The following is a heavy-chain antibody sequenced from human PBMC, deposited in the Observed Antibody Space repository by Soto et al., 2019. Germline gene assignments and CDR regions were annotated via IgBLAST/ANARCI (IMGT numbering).Heavy chain of an antibody. J-gene: IGHJ5*01. V-gene: IGHV4-38-2*01. CDR3: ARVGPWVPYFYFFSTGPPASWIDF. CDR1: GYSIGRGSY. D-gene: IGHD2-8*02. Sequence: SETLSLTSAVSGYSIGRGSYWCGLLHPPGKGLEWSGSSNHGGGTNYNSTLNSRGPFSIAMTNNHVSLFMNLVTAAETADYYCARVGPWVPYFYFFSTGPPASWIDFWGPRTLLTGST. CDR2: SNHGGGT.